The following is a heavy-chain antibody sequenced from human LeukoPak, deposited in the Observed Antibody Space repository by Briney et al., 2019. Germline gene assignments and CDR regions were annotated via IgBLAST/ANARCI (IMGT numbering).Heavy chain of an antibody. CDR3: ASSITISIYYFDY. CDR2: IYTSGST. D-gene: IGHD3-3*01. CDR1: DGSISSGSYY. Sequence: SETLSLTCTVSDGSISSGSYYWSWIRQPAGKGLEWIGRIYTSGSTNYNPSLKSRVTISVDTSKNQFSLKLSSVTAADTAVYYCASSITISIYYFDYWGQGTLVTVSS. J-gene: IGHJ4*02. V-gene: IGHV4-61*02.